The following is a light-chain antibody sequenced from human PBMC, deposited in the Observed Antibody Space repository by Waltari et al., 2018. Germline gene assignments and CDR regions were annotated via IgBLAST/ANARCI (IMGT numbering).Light chain of an antibody. CDR2: WAS. CDR3: QQYYTTPYT. Sequence: DIVMTQSPDSLAISLGERATINCKSSQSCFYSANNKNYLSWYQQKPGQPPNLLIYWASTRESGVPDRFSGSGSGTDFTLTISSLQAEDVAVYYCQQYYTTPYTFGQGTKLEIK. V-gene: IGKV4-1*01. J-gene: IGKJ2*01. CDR1: QSCFYSANNKNY.